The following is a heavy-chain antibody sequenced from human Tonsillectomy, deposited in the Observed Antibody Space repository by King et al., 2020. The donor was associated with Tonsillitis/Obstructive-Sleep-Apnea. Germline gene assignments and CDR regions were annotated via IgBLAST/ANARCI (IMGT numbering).Heavy chain of an antibody. V-gene: IGHV4-34*01. J-gene: IGHJ5*02. Sequence: VQLQQWGAGLLKPSETLSLTCAVYGGSFSGYYWSWIRQPPGKGLEWIGEINHSGSTNYNPSLKSRVTISVDTSKNQFSLKLSSLTAADTAVYYCAREFVVVVAATRDNWFDPWGQGTLVTVSS. D-gene: IGHD2-15*01. CDR1: GGSFSGYY. CDR3: AREFVVVVAATRDNWFDP. CDR2: INHSGST.